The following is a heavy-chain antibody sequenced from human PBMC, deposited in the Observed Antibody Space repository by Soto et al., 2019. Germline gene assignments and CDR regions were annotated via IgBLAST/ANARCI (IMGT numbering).Heavy chain of an antibody. CDR1: GYTFTSYG. V-gene: IGHV1-18*01. D-gene: IGHD3-9*01. J-gene: IGHJ4*02. CDR3: ARGTPDILTGYYESGY. Sequence: ASVKVSCKASGYTFTSYGISWVRQAPGQGLEWMGWISAYNGNTNYAQKLQGRVTMTTDTSTSTAYMELRSLRSDDTAVYYCARGTPDILTGYYESGYWGQGTLVTVSS. CDR2: ISAYNGNT.